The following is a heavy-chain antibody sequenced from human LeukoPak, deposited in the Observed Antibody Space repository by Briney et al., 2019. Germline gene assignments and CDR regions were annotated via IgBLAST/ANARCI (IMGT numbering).Heavy chain of an antibody. Sequence: GGSLRLSCVTSGFPFSTYSMNWVRQAPGKGLEWLAYITNDGTTIYYADSVKGRFTISRDNAKKSLFLQMSSLRADDTAVYYCARLLNYLDSSGNNHDAFDLWGQGTMVTVSS. CDR2: ITNDGTTI. CDR1: GFPFSTYS. CDR3: ARLLNYLDSSGNNHDAFDL. J-gene: IGHJ3*01. V-gene: IGHV3-48*01. D-gene: IGHD3-22*01.